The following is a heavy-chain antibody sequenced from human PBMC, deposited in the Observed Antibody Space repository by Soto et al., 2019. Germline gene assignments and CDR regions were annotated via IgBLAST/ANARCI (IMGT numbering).Heavy chain of an antibody. CDR1: GYSISSTYY. J-gene: IGHJ3*02. V-gene: IGHV4-38-2*01. Sequence: PSETLSLTCAVSGYSISSTYYWGWIRQPPGKGLEWIGSIYHSGSTYYNPSLKSRVTISVDTSKNQFSLKLSSVTAADTAVYYCARARGSYWPGAFDIWGQGTMVTVSS. CDR2: IYHSGST. CDR3: ARARGSYWPGAFDI. D-gene: IGHD1-26*01.